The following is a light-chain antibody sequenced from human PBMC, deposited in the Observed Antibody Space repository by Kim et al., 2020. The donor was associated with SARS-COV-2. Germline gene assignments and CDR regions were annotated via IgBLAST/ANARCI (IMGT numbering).Light chain of an antibody. Sequence: QPVLTQPPSASGTPGQSVTISCSGSISNIGSNVVNWYQQLPGTAPKLLMYSNDYRPSGVPDRFSGSKSGTSASLAISGLQSEDEADYYCAAWDDSLKGSVFGGGHQLTVL. CDR1: ISNIGSNV. V-gene: IGLV1-44*01. CDR2: SND. J-gene: IGLJ3*02. CDR3: AAWDDSLKGSV.